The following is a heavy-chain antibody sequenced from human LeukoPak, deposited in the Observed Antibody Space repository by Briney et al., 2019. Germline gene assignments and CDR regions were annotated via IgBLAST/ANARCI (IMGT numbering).Heavy chain of an antibody. D-gene: IGHD4-11*01. CDR1: GFTFSSYE. CDR2: ISSSGSTI. CDR3: ARADYSNYIYYSDY. J-gene: IGHJ4*02. V-gene: IGHV3-48*03. Sequence: PGGSLRLSCAASGFTFSSYEMNWVRQAPGKGLEWVSYISSSGSTIYYADSVKGRFTISRDNAKNSLYLQMNSLRAEDTAVYYCARADYSNYIYYSDYWGQGTLVTVSS.